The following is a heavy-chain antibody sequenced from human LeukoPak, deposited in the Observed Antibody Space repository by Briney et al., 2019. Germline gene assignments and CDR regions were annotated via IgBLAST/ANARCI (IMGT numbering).Heavy chain of an antibody. J-gene: IGHJ4*02. D-gene: IGHD3-3*01. CDR2: INHSGST. Sequence: PSQTLSLTCAVYGGSFSGYYWSWIRQPPGKGLEWIGEINHSGSTNYNPSLKSRVTISVDTSKNQFSLKLSSVTAADTAVYYCASHYDFWSGYSFDYWGQGTLVTVSS. V-gene: IGHV4-34*01. CDR3: ASHYDFWSGYSFDY. CDR1: GGSFSGYY.